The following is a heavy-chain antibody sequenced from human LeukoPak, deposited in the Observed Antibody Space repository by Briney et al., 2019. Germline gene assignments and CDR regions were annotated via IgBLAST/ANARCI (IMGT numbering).Heavy chain of an antibody. J-gene: IGHJ4*02. CDR2: INHSGST. CDR3: ARKSSFDY. V-gene: IGHV4-34*01. D-gene: IGHD6-6*01. Sequence: PETLSLTCAVYGGSFSGYYWSWIRQPPGKGLEWIGEINHSGSTNYNPSLKSRVTISVDTSKNQFSLKLSSVTAADTAVYYCARKSSFDYWGQGTLVTVSS. CDR1: GGSFSGYY.